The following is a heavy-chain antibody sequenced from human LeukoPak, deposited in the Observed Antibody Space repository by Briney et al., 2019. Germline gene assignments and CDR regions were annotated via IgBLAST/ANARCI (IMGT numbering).Heavy chain of an antibody. CDR1: GGSISGYY. CDR3: ARALHYDFWTGYGLDV. J-gene: IGHJ6*02. D-gene: IGHD3/OR15-3a*01. Sequence: SETLSLTCTVSGGSISGYYWSWIRQPPGKSLEWIGYIYYHRGSTKYNPSLKSRLTISLDTSKNQFSLKLSSVTAADTARYYCARALHYDFWTGYGLDVWGQGTTVIVSS. CDR2: IYYHRGST. V-gene: IGHV4-59*01.